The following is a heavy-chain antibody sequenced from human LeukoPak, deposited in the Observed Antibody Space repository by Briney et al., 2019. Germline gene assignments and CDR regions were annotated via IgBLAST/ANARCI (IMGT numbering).Heavy chain of an antibody. Sequence: SETLSLTCTVSGGSISSYYWSWIRQPPGKGLEWIGYIYYSGSTNYNPSLKSRVTISVDTSKNQFSLKLSSVTAADTAVYYCNGGSGYLFPFDYWGQGTLVIVSS. CDR1: GGSISSYY. J-gene: IGHJ4*02. D-gene: IGHD3-22*01. CDR3: NGGSGYLFPFDY. V-gene: IGHV4-59*01. CDR2: IYYSGST.